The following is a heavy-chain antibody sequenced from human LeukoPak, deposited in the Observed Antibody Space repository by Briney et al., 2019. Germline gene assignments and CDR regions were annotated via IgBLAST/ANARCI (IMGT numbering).Heavy chain of an antibody. V-gene: IGHV3-30-3*01. Sequence: GRSLRLSCAASGFTFSSYAMHWVRQAPGKGLEWVAVISYDGSNKYYADSVKGRLTISRDNSKNTLYLQMNSLRAEDTAVYYCAGEQQLWGFDYWGQGTLVTVSS. CDR3: AGEQQLWGFDY. D-gene: IGHD6-13*01. CDR1: GFTFSSYA. J-gene: IGHJ4*02. CDR2: ISYDGSNK.